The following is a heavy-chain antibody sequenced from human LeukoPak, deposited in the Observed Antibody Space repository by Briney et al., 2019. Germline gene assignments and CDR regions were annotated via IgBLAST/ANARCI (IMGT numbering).Heavy chain of an antibody. D-gene: IGHD1-1*01. CDR2: INHSGST. Sequence: SETLSPTCAVYGGSFSGYYWSWIRQPPGKGLEWIGEINHSGSTNYNPSLKSRVTISVDTSKNQFSLKLSSVTAADTAVYYCARAGYNWNRARLLDYWGQGTLVTVSS. J-gene: IGHJ4*02. CDR3: ARAGYNWNRARLLDY. V-gene: IGHV4-34*01. CDR1: GGSFSGYY.